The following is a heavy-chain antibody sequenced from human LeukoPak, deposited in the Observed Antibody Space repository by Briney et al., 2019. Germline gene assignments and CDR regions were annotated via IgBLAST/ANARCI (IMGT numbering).Heavy chain of an antibody. Sequence: SETLSLTCAVYGVSFSGYYWSWIRQPPGKGLEWIGEINHSGSTNYNPSLKSRVTISVDTSKNQFSLKLTSVTAADTAVYHCARALRGYYMDVWGKGTTVTVSS. J-gene: IGHJ6*03. CDR2: INHSGST. D-gene: IGHD3-10*01. V-gene: IGHV4-34*01. CDR3: ARALRGYYMDV. CDR1: GVSFSGYY.